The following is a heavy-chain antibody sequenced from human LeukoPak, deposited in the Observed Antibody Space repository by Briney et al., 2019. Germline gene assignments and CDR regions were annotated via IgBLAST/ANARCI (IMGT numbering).Heavy chain of an antibody. D-gene: IGHD2-2*01. CDR3: ARSPAATPLGIYFDY. CDR2: INHSGSN. V-gene: IGHV4-34*01. J-gene: IGHJ4*02. Sequence: SQTLSLTRAVYLGSFTVDYCSSIRQPPGKGLEWIGEINHSGSNNYNPSLKSRVTISVDTSKNQFSLKLSSVTAADTAVYYCARSPAATPLGIYFDYWGQGTLVTVSS. CDR1: LGSFTVDY.